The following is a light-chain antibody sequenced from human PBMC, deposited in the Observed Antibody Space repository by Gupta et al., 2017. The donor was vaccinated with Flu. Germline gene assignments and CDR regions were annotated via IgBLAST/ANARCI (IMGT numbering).Light chain of an antibody. CDR3: NSFTSSRPVV. CDR2: EVT. J-gene: IGLJ2*01. Sequence: VGGYNYVSWYQHHPGRAPKLVIYEVTHRPSGLSDRFSGSKSGNTASLTISGLQAEDEADYYCNSFTSSRPVVFGGGTKLTVL. CDR1: VGGYNY. V-gene: IGLV2-14*01.